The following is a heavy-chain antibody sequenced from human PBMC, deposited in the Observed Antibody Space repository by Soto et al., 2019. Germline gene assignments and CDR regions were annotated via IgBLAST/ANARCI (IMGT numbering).Heavy chain of an antibody. CDR1: GFTFSYYW. J-gene: IGHJ3*01. D-gene: IGHD1-26*01. CDR3: ARGDRGAFDL. V-gene: IGHV3-74*01. CDR2: IHSDGSST. Sequence: EVQLVESGGGLVRPGGSLRLSCAASGFTFSYYWMHWVRQAPGKGLVWVSRIHSDGSSTTYADFVKGRFIISRDHARNTVDLQMNSVRVEDTAVYYCARGDRGAFDLWGQGTVVTVSS.